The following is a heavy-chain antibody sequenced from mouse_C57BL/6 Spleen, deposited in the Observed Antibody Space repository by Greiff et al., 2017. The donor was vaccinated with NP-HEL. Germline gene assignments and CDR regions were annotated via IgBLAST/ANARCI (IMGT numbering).Heavy chain of an antibody. V-gene: IGHV14-1*01. CDR3: TTWYYYGTNYFDY. CDR1: GFNIKDYY. J-gene: IGHJ2*01. Sequence: EVKLMESGAELVRPGASVKLSCTASGFNIKDYYMHWVKQRPEQGLEWNGRIDPEDGDTEYAPKFQGKATMTADTSSNTAYLQLSSLTSEDTAVYYCTTWYYYGTNYFDYWGQGTTLTVSS. D-gene: IGHD1-1*01. CDR2: IDPEDGDT.